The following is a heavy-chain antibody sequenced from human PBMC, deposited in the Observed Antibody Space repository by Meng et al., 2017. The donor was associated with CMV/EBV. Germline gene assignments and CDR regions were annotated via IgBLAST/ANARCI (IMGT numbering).Heavy chain of an antibody. V-gene: IGHV4-34*01. CDR2: INHSGST. CDR3: ARGGNWFDP. Sequence: QVQLQQWGAGLLKPSETLCRTCAVYGGSFSGYYWSWIRQPPGKGLEWIGEINHSGSTNYNPSLKSRVTISVDTSKNQFSLKLSSVTAADTAVYYCARGGNWFDPWGQGTLVTVSS. CDR1: GGSFSGYY. J-gene: IGHJ5*02.